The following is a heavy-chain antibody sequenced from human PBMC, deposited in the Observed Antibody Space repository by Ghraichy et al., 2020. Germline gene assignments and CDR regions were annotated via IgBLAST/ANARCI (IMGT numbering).Heavy chain of an antibody. CDR3: AREGRRQWLVRYFDV. CDR2: INHSGST. D-gene: IGHD6-19*01. V-gene: IGHV4-34*01. J-gene: IGHJ2*01. CDR1: GGSFSAYY. Sequence: SETLSLTCAVYGGSFSAYYWSWIRQPPGKGLEWIGEINHSGSTNYNPSLKSRVTISVDTSKNQFSLKLTSVTAADTAVYYCAREGRRQWLVRYFDVWGRGTLVTVSS.